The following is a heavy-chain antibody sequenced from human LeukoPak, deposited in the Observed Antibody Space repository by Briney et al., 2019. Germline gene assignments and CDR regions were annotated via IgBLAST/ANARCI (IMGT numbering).Heavy chain of an antibody. Sequence: PGGSLRLSCAASGFTFNTYPMHWVRQAPGKGLEYVSAITTNGGSTYYADSVKGRFTISRDNSKNTLPLQMGSLRAEDMAVYYCARGRGGYYDFWGQGTLVTVSS. CDR2: ITTNGGST. CDR1: GFTFNTYP. CDR3: ARGRGGYYDF. D-gene: IGHD6-25*01. J-gene: IGHJ4*02. V-gene: IGHV3-64*02.